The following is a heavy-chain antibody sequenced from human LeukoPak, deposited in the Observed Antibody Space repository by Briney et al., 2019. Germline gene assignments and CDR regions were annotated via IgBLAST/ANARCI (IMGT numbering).Heavy chain of an antibody. J-gene: IGHJ5*02. CDR2: ISWNSGSI. CDR1: GFTFDDYA. Sequence: GGSLRLSCAASGFTFDDYAMHWVRQAPGKGLEWVSGISWNSGSIGYADSVKGRFTISRDNAKNSLYLQMNSLRAEDTALYYCAKGSGPYRNWFDPWGQGTLVTVSS. V-gene: IGHV3-9*01. CDR3: AKGSGPYRNWFDP. D-gene: IGHD1-14*01.